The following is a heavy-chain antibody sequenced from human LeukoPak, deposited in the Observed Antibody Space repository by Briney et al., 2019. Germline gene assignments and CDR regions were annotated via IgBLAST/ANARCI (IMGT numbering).Heavy chain of an antibody. Sequence: GGSLRLSCAASGFTFSSYGMHWVRQAPGKGLEWEAFIRYDGSNKYYVDSVNGRFTISRDNSKHTLYLQMNSLRAEDTAVYYCAKDETSATYRRMDVWGKGTTVTVSS. J-gene: IGHJ6*04. V-gene: IGHV3-30*02. D-gene: IGHD3-16*02. CDR2: IRYDGSNK. CDR3: AKDETSATYRRMDV. CDR1: GFTFSSYG.